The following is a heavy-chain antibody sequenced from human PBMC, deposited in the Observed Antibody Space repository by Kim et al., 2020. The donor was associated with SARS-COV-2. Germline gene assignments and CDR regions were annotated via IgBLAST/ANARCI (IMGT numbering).Heavy chain of an antibody. CDR3: ARRDSGYDFPHHFDY. V-gene: IGHV5-51*01. J-gene: IGHJ4*02. D-gene: IGHD5-12*01. Sequence: PYFQGQVTISADQSISTAYLQWSSLKASDTAMYYCARRDSGYDFPHHFDYWGQGTLVTVSS.